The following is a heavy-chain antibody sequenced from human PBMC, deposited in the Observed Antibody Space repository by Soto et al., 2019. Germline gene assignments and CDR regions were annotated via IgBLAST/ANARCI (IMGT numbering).Heavy chain of an antibody. CDR2: ISSCSRYI. CDR1: GFTLSSYT. J-gene: IGHJ5*02. V-gene: IGHV3-21*01. D-gene: IGHD1-7*01. Sequence: EVQLVESGGGLVKPGGSLRLTCTVSGFTLSSYTMNWVREAPGKGLEWVSSISSCSRYIYYADSLKGRFTISRDNAKNALYLQMNSLSAEDTAVYYCARMGTTGGDPWGQGTLVIVSS. CDR3: ARMGTTGGDP.